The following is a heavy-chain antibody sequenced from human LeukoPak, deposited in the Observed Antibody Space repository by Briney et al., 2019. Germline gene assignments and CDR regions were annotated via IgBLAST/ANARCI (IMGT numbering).Heavy chain of an antibody. Sequence: ASVKVSYKASGGTFSSYAISWVRQAPGQGLEWMGGIIPIFGTANYAQKFQGRVTITADESTSTAYMELSSLRSEDTAVYYCARGHFTEGCYYYMDVWGKGTTVTVSS. CDR2: IIPIFGTA. CDR3: ARGHFTEGCYYYMDV. J-gene: IGHJ6*03. CDR1: GGTFSSYA. V-gene: IGHV1-69*13. D-gene: IGHD3-3*02.